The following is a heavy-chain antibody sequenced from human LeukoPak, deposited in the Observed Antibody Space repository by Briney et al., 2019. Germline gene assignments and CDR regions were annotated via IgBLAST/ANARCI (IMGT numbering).Heavy chain of an antibody. CDR3: TRGISSGWSKVPAADY. CDR2: IRSKAYGGTT. D-gene: IGHD6-19*01. V-gene: IGHV3-49*03. CDR1: GFTFADYA. Sequence: GGSLRLSCIPSGFTFADYAMSWFRHAPGKGLEWVGFIRSKAYGGTTEYAASVKGRFTISRDDSKSIAYLQMNSLKTEDTAVYYCTRGISSGWSKVPAADYWGQGTLVTVSS. J-gene: IGHJ4*02.